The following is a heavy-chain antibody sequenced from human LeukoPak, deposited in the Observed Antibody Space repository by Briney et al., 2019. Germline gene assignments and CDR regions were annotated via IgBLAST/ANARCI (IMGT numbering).Heavy chain of an antibody. Sequence: GSLRLSCAASGLTFSSYSMNWVRQPPGKGLEWIGEINHSGSTNYNPSLKSRVTISVDTSKNQFSLKLSSVTAADTAVYYCARRAVGGIAAPHGDYWGQGTLVTVSS. D-gene: IGHD6-13*01. V-gene: IGHV4-34*01. CDR3: ARRAVGGIAAPHGDY. CDR2: INHSGST. CDR1: GLTFSSYS. J-gene: IGHJ4*02.